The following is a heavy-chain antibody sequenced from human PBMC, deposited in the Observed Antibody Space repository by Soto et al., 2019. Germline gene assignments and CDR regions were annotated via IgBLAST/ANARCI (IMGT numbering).Heavy chain of an antibody. V-gene: IGHV4-31*03. J-gene: IGHJ5*02. D-gene: IGHD4-4*01. Sequence: LSLTCTVSGGSISSGGYYWSWIRQHPGKGLEWIGYIYYSGSTYYNPSLKSRVTISVDTSKNQFSLKLSSVTAADTAVYYCARGHDYKYNWFDPWGQGTLVTVSS. CDR1: GGSISSGGYY. CDR2: IYYSGST. CDR3: ARGHDYKYNWFDP.